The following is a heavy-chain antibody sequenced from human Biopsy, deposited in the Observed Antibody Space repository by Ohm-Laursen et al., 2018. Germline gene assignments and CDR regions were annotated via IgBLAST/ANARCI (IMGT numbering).Heavy chain of an antibody. Sequence: GTLSLTWAVYGGSFSGYYWSWIRQPPGKGLEWIGEINHRGSTNYNPSLKSRVTISVDTSKNQFSLKLRSVTAADTAVYYCARAVDYYDPYYYYGLDVWGQGTAVTVSS. CDR2: INHRGST. V-gene: IGHV4-34*01. CDR3: ARAVDYYDPYYYYGLDV. J-gene: IGHJ6*02. D-gene: IGHD3-16*01. CDR1: GGSFSGYY.